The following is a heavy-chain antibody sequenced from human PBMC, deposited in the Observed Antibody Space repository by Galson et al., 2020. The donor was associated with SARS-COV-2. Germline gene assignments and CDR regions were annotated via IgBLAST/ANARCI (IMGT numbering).Heavy chain of an antibody. D-gene: IGHD3-22*01. V-gene: IGHV4-39*02. CDR3: AGRGDTAAWFY. J-gene: IGHJ4*02. Sequence: SETLSLTCSVSGGSISSRRYYWGWIRQPPGKGLEWIASVIYTGSTSYNPSLKSRVTISVDTSKNHFSLRVTSVTAADTAVYYCAGRGDTAAWFYWGQGALVTVSS. CDR2: VIYTGST. CDR1: GGSISSRRYY.